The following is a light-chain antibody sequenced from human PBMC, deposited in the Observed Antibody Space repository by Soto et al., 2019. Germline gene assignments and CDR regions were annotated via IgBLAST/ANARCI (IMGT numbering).Light chain of an antibody. Sequence: DIQMTQSPATLSASVGDRVTITCRASQSISTYLAWYQQKPGKAPNLLIYDASTLKSPVPSRFSGSGSGTEFTITISNLQPDDVATYYCQQYNSYSPRTFGQGTRVEIK. J-gene: IGKJ1*01. CDR3: QQYNSYSPRT. CDR2: DAS. V-gene: IGKV1-5*01. CDR1: QSISTY.